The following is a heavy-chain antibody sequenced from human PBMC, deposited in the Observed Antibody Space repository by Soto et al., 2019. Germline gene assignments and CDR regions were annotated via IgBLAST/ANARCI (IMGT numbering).Heavy chain of an antibody. Sequence: SDTLSLTCTVSGFSIRSGGSYWTWIRQHPGKGLEWIGYNYYSGITYYNPSLKSRVTISLDTSKNQFSLKLSSVTAADTAVYYCARGSSIAGLYYGMDVWGQWTTVT. CDR3: ARGSSIAGLYYGMDV. CDR1: GFSIRSGGSY. J-gene: IGHJ6*02. D-gene: IGHD6-6*01. CDR2: NYYSGIT. V-gene: IGHV4-31*03.